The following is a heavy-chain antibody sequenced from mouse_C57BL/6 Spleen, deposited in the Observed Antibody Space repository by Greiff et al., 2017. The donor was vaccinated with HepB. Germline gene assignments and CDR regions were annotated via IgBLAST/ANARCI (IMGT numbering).Heavy chain of an antibody. CDR2: ISGGGGNT. CDR1: GFTFSSYT. CDR3: ARHYDYDGPFAY. Sequence: EVKLVESGEGLVKPGGSLKLSCAASGFTFSSYTMSWVRQTPEKRLEWVATISGGGGNTYYPDSVKGRFTISRDNAKNTLYLQMSSLRSEDTALYYCARHYDYDGPFAYWGQGTLVTVSA. J-gene: IGHJ3*01. V-gene: IGHV5-9*01. D-gene: IGHD2-4*01.